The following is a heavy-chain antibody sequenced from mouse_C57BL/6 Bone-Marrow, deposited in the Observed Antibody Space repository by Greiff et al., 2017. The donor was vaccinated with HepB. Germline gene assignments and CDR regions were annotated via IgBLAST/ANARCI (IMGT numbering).Heavy chain of an antibody. CDR2: ITHSGET. Sequence: LLESGPGLVKPSQSLFLTCSITGFPITSGYYWIWIRQSPGKPLEWMGYITHSGETFYNPSLQSPISITRETSKNQFFLQLNSVTTEDTAMYYCAGASYYSNYEFAYWGQGTLVTVSA. V-gene: IGHV12-3*01. CDR3: AGASYYSNYEFAY. J-gene: IGHJ3*01. CDR1: GFPITSGYY. D-gene: IGHD2-5*01.